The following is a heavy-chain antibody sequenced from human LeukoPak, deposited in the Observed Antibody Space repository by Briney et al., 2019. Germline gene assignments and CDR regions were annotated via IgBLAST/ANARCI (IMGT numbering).Heavy chain of an antibody. CDR1: GFTFDDYA. D-gene: IGHD1-20*01. Sequence: GGSLRLSCAASGFTFDDYAMHWVRQAPGKGLEWVSLISGDGGSTYYADSVKGRFTISRDNSKNSLYLQMNSLRTEDTALYYCAKDRRAYNRNDAFDYWGQGTLVTVSS. J-gene: IGHJ4*02. V-gene: IGHV3-43*02. CDR3: AKDRRAYNRNDAFDY. CDR2: ISGDGGST.